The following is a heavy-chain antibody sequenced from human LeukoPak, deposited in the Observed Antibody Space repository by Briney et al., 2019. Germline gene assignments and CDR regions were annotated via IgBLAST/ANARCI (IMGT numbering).Heavy chain of an antibody. Sequence: ASVKVSCKASGGTFSSYAISWVRQAPGQGLEWMGGIIPIFGTANYAQKFQGRVTITADESTSTAYMELSSLGSEDTAVYYCARAPPLYSSFYFDYWGQGTLVTVSS. D-gene: IGHD6-6*01. J-gene: IGHJ4*02. V-gene: IGHV1-69*13. CDR2: IIPIFGTA. CDR3: ARAPPLYSSFYFDY. CDR1: GGTFSSYA.